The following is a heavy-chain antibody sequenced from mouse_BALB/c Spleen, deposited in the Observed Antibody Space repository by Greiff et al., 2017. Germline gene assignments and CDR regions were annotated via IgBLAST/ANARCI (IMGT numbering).Heavy chain of an antibody. CDR2: ISSGGST. V-gene: IGHV5-6-5*01. CDR1: GFAFSSYD. CDR3: ARGPAPYFDY. J-gene: IGHJ2*01. Sequence: EVKVVESGGGLVKPGGSLKLSCAASGFAFSSYDMSWVRQTPEKRLEWVASISSGGSTYYPDSVKGRFTISRDNARNILYLQMSSLRSEDTAMYYCARGPAPYFDYWGQGTTLTVSS.